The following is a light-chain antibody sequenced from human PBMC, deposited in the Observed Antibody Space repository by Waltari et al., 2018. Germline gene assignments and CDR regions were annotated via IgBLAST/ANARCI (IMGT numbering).Light chain of an antibody. J-gene: IGKJ1*01. CDR2: GAS. CDR1: QSITTS. Sequence: DIQMPQSPSTLSASVGDTVIISCRASQSITTSLAWYQQNPGKAPDVLIYGASNLESGVPSRFSGSGSGTEFTLTISSLQPDDFATYYCQQYKSYKTFGQGTRVEIK. V-gene: IGKV1-5*03. CDR3: QQYKSYKT.